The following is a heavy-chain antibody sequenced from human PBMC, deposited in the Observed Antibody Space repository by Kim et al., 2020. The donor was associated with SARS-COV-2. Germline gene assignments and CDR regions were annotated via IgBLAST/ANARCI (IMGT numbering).Heavy chain of an antibody. CDR1: GGSISSGGYF. V-gene: IGHV4-31*03. Sequence: SETLSLTCTVSGGSISSGGYFWSWIRQHPGEGLEWIGYIHYSGNIYYKSSLKGRLTISVVTSKNQFSLNLNSVTAADTAVYYCARVNYGGSGYYFDYWG. D-gene: IGHD3-22*01. J-gene: IGHJ4*01. CDR3: ARVNYGGSGYYFDY. CDR2: IHYSGNI.